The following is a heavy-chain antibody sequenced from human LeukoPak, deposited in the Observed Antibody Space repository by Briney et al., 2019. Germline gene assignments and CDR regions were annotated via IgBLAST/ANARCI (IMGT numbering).Heavy chain of an antibody. CDR2: ISSSGSTI. J-gene: IGHJ3*02. CDR1: GFTFSSYE. CDR3: ARERVDTDGSRAFDI. Sequence: PGGSLRLSCAASGFTFSSYEMNWVRQAPGKGLEWVSYISSSGSTIYYADSVKGRFTISRDNAKNSLYLQMNSLRAEDTAVYYCARERVDTDGSRAFDIWGQGTMVTVSS. D-gene: IGHD5-18*01. V-gene: IGHV3-48*03.